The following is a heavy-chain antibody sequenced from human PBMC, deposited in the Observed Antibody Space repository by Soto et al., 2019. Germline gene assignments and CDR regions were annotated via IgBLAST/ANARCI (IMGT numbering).Heavy chain of an antibody. CDR2: IVVGSGNT. CDR3: ASDAVLAAQKASHYAYGMEV. D-gene: IGHD6-6*01. J-gene: IGHJ6*01. Sequence: SVKVSCKASGFTFTSSAVQWVRQARGQRLEWIGWIVVGSGNTNYAQKFQERVTITRDMSTSTAYMELSSLRSEDTAVYYCASDAVLAAQKASHYAYGMEVWGQGTPV. CDR1: GFTFTSSA. V-gene: IGHV1-58*01.